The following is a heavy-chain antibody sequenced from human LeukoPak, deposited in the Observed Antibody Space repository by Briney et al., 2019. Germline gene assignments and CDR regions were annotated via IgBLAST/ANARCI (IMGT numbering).Heavy chain of an antibody. CDR1: GGSVLCEY. J-gene: IGHJ4*02. CDR3: AREGADRRLDY. D-gene: IGHD1-26*01. V-gene: IGHV4-4*07. Sequence: SETLSLNCNVPGGSVLCEYWRWIRQAGGKGMEWMGRIYTSGSTNYNPSLKSRVTMSVDTSRNQFSLKLSSVTAADTAVYYCAREGADRRLDYWGQGTLVTVSS. CDR2: IYTSGST.